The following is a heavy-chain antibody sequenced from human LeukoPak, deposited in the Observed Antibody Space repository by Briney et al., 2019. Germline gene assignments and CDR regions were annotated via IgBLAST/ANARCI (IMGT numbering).Heavy chain of an antibody. D-gene: IGHD2-21*02. CDR2: IDTDDNT. CDR3: AREPRHDYYFDS. CDR1: GFTVTRNN. Sequence: GRSLRLSCVASGFTVTRNNMNWVLQAPGKGLVCVSVIDTDDNTYYADSVKGRFTISRDKSRNTLYLEMNSLKAEDTAVYYCAREPRHDYYFDSWGQGTLVTVSS. V-gene: IGHV3-66*01. J-gene: IGHJ4*02.